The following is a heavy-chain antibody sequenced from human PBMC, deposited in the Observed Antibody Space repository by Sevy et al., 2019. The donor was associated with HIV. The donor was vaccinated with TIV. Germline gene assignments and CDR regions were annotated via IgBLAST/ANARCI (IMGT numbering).Heavy chain of an antibody. Sequence: GGSLRLSCAASGFTFSSYWMSWVRQAPGKGLEWVANIKQDGSEKYYVDSVKGRLTTFRDNAKNSLYLQMNSLRADDTAVYYCARGRICGVVIYYFDYWGQGTLVTVSS. CDR2: IKQDGSEK. CDR3: ARGRICGVVIYYFDY. D-gene: IGHD3-3*02. CDR1: GFTFSSYW. V-gene: IGHV3-7*01. J-gene: IGHJ4*02.